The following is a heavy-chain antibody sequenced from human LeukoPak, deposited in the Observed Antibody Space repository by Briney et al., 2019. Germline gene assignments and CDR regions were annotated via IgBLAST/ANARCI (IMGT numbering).Heavy chain of an antibody. CDR1: GGSFNDNY. J-gene: IGHJ5*01. D-gene: IGHD2-15*01. CDR3: ASLGYSSGWLDS. V-gene: IGHV4-59*01. Sequence: SETLSLTCNVSGGSFNDNYWNWIRHLPGKGLEWIGYVYHNGHSDYNPSLKSRVTISVDTSTNQFPLKQISVTAADTAVYYCASLGYSSGWLDSWGHGSLVIVSS. CDR2: VYHNGHS.